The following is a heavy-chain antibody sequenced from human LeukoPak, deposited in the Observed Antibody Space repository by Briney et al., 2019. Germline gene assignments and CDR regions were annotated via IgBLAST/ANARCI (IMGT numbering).Heavy chain of an antibody. CDR2: INPSGGST. Sequence: ASVKVSCKASGYSFTSYYIHWVRLAPGQGLEWMGVINPSGGSTRYAQKFQDRVTMTRDMSTSTVYMELSSLRSEDTAVYYCAREGVSGSYLGYWDQGTLVTVSS. J-gene: IGHJ4*02. D-gene: IGHD1-26*01. V-gene: IGHV1-46*01. CDR3: AREGVSGSYLGY. CDR1: GYSFTSYY.